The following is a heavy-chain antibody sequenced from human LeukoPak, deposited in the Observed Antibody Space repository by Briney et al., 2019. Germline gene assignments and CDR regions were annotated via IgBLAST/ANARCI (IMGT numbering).Heavy chain of an antibody. Sequence: SGGSLRLSCAASGFDFHNYVIHWVRQAPGKGLEWVAVISYDVGVKYHADSVKGRFTISRDSSSKTVYLQMNSLRTEDTAVYYCVREGYYHSGSLPTFYFDYWGQGTLVTVSS. D-gene: IGHD3-10*01. V-gene: IGHV3-30-3*01. J-gene: IGHJ4*02. CDR2: ISYDVGVK. CDR1: GFDFHNYV. CDR3: VREGYYHSGSLPTFYFDY.